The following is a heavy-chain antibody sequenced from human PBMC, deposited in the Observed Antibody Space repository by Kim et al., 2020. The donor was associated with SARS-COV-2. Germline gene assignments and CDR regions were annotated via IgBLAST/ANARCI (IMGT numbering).Heavy chain of an antibody. V-gene: IGHV1-2*06. CDR3: ATGGYCSSTSCEEIDY. D-gene: IGHD2-2*01. Sequence: ASVKVSCKASGYTFTGYYMHWVRQAPGQGLEWMGRINPNSGGTNYAQKFQGRVTMTRDTSISTAYMELSRLRSDDTAVYYCATGGYCSSTSCEEIDYWGQGTLVTVSS. J-gene: IGHJ4*02. CDR1: GYTFTGYY. CDR2: INPNSGGT.